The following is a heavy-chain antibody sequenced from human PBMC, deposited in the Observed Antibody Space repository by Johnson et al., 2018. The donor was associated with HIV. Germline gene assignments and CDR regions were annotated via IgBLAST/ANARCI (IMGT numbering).Heavy chain of an antibody. V-gene: IGHV3-30-3*01. D-gene: IGHD4-11*01. Sequence: QVHLVESGGGVVQPGRSLRLSCAASGFTFSSYAMHWVRQAPGKGLEWVAVISYDGSNKYYADSVKGRFTISRDSSKNMLYLQMNSLRTEDTAVYYCGRDINYSNYVTDAFDISGQ. CDR1: GFTFSSYA. CDR3: GRDINYSNYVTDAFDI. CDR2: ISYDGSNK. J-gene: IGHJ3*02.